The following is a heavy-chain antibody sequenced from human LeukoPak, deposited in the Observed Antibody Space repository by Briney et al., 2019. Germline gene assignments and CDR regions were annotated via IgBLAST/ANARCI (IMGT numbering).Heavy chain of an antibody. Sequence: GGSLRLSCAASGLTFSSYGMHWVRQAPGKGLEWVAVISYDGSNKYYADSVKGRFTISRDNSKNTLYLQMNSLRAEDTAVYYCARDSYVDSEAVRWFDPWGQGTLVTVSS. CDR2: ISYDGSNK. J-gene: IGHJ5*02. CDR1: GLTFSSYG. V-gene: IGHV3-30*03. D-gene: IGHD4-17*01. CDR3: ARDSYVDSEAVRWFDP.